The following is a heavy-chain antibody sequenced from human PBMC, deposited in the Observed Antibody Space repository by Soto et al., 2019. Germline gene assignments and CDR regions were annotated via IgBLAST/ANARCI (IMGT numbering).Heavy chain of an antibody. D-gene: IGHD6-19*01. CDR2: ISAYNGNT. CDR1: GYTFTSYG. CDR3: ARSVKAVAGTNLFDP. Sequence: GASVKVSCKASGYTFTSYGISWVRQAPGQGLEWMGWISAYNGNTNYAQKLQGRVTMTTDTSTSTAYMELRSLRSDDTAVYYCARSVKAVAGTNLFDPWGQGTLVTVSS. J-gene: IGHJ5*02. V-gene: IGHV1-18*01.